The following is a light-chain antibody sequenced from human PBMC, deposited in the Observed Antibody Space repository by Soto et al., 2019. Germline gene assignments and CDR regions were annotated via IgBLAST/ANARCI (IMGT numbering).Light chain of an antibody. CDR3: QQYNSYPYT. CDR2: DVS. CDR1: QSITTW. J-gene: IGKJ2*01. V-gene: IGKV1-5*01. Sequence: DIQMTQSPSTLSASAGDRVTITCRASQSITTWLAWYQQKAGKAPKLLMYDVSTLESGVPSRFSGSGSGTELTLTISRLQPDDSATYYCQQYNSYPYTFGQGTKVDIK.